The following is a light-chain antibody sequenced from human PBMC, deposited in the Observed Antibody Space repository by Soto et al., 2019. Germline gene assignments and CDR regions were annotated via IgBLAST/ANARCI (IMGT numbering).Light chain of an antibody. Sequence: QSVLTQPPSVSGAPGQRVTISCTGSSSNIGAGYDVHWYQHLPGTGPKLLIYGDTNRPSGVPDRFSGSKSGTSASLANTGLQSENEPEYTRHSYDSKQCGHVVFGGGTKVTVL. CDR3: HSYDSKQCGHVV. CDR1: SSNIGAGYD. CDR2: GDT. V-gene: IGLV1-40*01. J-gene: IGLJ2*01.